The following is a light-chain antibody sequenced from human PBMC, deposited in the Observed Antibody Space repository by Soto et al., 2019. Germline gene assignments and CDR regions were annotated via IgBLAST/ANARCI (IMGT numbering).Light chain of an antibody. J-gene: IGKJ4*01. V-gene: IGKV2-28*01. CDR2: LGS. Sequence: DIVMTQTPLSLPVTPGEPASISCRSSQSLLHSNGYNYLDWYLQKPGQSPQLLIYLGSNRSSGVPDRFSGSGSSTDFTLKFSRVEAEDVGVYYCMQALQTRSSGGGTKVDNK. CDR3: MQALQTRS. CDR1: QSLLHSNGYNY.